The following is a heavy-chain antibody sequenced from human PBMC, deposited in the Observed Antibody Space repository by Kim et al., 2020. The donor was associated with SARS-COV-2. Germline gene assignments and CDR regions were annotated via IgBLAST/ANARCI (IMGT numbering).Heavy chain of an antibody. CDR1: GGSISSSNW. J-gene: IGHJ4*02. V-gene: IGHV4-4*02. Sequence: SETLSLTCAVSGGSISSSNWWSWVRHPPGKGLEWIGEIYHSGSTNYNPSLKSRVTISVDKSKNQVSLKLSSVTAADTAVYYCARVRADILTGYFYFDYWGQGTLVTVSS. CDR3: ARVRADILTGYFYFDY. CDR2: IYHSGST. D-gene: IGHD3-9*01.